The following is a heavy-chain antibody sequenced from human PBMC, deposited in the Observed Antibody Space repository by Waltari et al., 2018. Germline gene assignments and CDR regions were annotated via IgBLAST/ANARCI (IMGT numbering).Heavy chain of an antibody. CDR3: ARASTYYDMSY. D-gene: IGHD3-22*01. CDR2: ITGSRNTI. V-gene: IGHV3-48*04. CDR1: GFTFINYP. J-gene: IGHJ4*02. Sequence: EVQLVESGGGLVQPGGSLRLSCAAAGFTFINYPMGWVRPSPGEGLVWVSLITGSRNTIRYADSLRGRFNISRDNAKNSLYLQMNSLRADDTAVYYCARASTYYDMSYWGQGTLVTVSA.